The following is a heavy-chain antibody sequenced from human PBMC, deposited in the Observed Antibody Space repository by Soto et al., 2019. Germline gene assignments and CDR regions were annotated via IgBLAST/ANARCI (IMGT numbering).Heavy chain of an antibody. CDR3: ARDYDSSGYYYDYYYGMDV. J-gene: IGHJ6*02. CDR2: TYYRSKWYN. Sequence: SQTLSLTCAISGDSVSSNSAAWNWIRQSPSRGLEWLGRTYYRSKWYNDYAVSVKSRITINPYTSKNQFSLQLNSVTPEDTAVYYCARDYDSSGYYYDYYYGMDVWGQGTTVTVSS. D-gene: IGHD3-22*01. CDR1: GDSVSSNSAA. V-gene: IGHV6-1*01.